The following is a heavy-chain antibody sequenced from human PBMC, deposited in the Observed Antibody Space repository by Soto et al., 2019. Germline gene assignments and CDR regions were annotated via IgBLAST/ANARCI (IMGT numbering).Heavy chain of an antibody. CDR3: ARDFGILTTPDY. CDR1: GFTFSSYG. V-gene: IGHV3-33*08. D-gene: IGHD4-4*01. Sequence: GGSLRLSCAASGFTFSSYGMHWVRQAPGKGLEWVAVIWYDGSNKYYADSVKGRFTISRDNSKNTLYLQMNSLRAEDTAVYYCARDFGILTTPDYWGQGTLVTVSS. J-gene: IGHJ4*02. CDR2: IWYDGSNK.